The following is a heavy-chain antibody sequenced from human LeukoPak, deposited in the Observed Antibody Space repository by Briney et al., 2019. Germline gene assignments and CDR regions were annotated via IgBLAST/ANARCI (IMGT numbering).Heavy chain of an antibody. V-gene: IGHV3-21*01. Sequence: GGSLRLSCAASGFTFSSYWMNWVRQAPGKGLEWVSSISSSSSYIYYADSVKGRFTISRDNAKNSLYLQMNSLRAEDTAVYYCARALMGIAARGLDYWGQGTLVTVSS. D-gene: IGHD6-6*01. CDR2: ISSSSSYI. CDR1: GFTFSSYW. J-gene: IGHJ4*02. CDR3: ARALMGIAARGLDY.